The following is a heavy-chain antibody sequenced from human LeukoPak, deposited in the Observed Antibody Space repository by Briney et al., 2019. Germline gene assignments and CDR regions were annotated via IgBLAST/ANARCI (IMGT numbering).Heavy chain of an antibody. Sequence: PSETLSLTCAVSGYSISSGYYWGWIRQPPGKGLEWIGSIYHSGSTYYNPSLKSRVTISVDTSKNQFSLKLSSVTAADTAVYYCASGGYDILTGEKRDYWGQGTLVTVSS. CDR1: GYSISSGYY. J-gene: IGHJ4*02. D-gene: IGHD3-9*01. V-gene: IGHV4-38-2*01. CDR2: IYHSGST. CDR3: ASGGYDILTGEKRDY.